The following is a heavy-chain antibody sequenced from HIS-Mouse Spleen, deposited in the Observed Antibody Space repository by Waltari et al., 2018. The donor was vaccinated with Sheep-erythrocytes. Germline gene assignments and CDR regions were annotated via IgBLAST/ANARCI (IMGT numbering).Heavy chain of an antibody. D-gene: IGHD3-3*01. V-gene: IGHV4-39*07. CDR2: IYYSGST. Sequence: QLQLQESGPGLVKPSETLSLTCTVSGGSISSRSYYWGWLGQPPCKVREWIGSIYYSGSTYYNPSLKSRVTISVDTSKNQFSLKLSSVTAADTAVYYCARDEGTYYDFWSGYPPSYYFDYWGQGTLVTVSS. CDR3: ARDEGTYYDFWSGYPPSYYFDY. J-gene: IGHJ4*02. CDR1: GGSISSRSYY.